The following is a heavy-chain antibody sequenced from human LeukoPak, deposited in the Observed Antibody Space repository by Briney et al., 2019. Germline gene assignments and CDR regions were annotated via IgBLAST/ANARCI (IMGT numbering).Heavy chain of an antibody. D-gene: IGHD6-13*01. Sequence: GGSLRLSCAASGFTFSSYGMHRVRQAPGKGLEWVAFIRYDGSNKYYADSVKGRFTISRDNSKNTLYLQMNSLRAEDTAVYYCAKDIGYSSSWVNWFDPWGQGTLVTVSS. J-gene: IGHJ5*02. CDR1: GFTFSSYG. CDR3: AKDIGYSSSWVNWFDP. CDR2: IRYDGSNK. V-gene: IGHV3-30*02.